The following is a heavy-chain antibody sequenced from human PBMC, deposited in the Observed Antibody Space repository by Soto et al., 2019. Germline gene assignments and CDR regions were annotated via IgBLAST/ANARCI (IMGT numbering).Heavy chain of an antibody. CDR1: GFTFSDYG. Sequence: ASVKVSCKASGFTFSDYGITWVRQAPGQGLEWMGRISPYNGNTNYAQSVQGRVTMTTDTSTNTVYMELRRLTSDDTAVYYCARAYLDYYDTSRYYYWGQGTLVTVSS. V-gene: IGHV1-18*04. J-gene: IGHJ4*02. D-gene: IGHD3-22*01. CDR2: ISPYNGNT. CDR3: ARAYLDYYDTSRYYY.